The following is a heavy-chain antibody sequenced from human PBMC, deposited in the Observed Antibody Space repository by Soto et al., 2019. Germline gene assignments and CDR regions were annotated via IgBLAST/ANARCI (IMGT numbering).Heavy chain of an antibody. CDR3: ARARAFIAAADLDY. D-gene: IGHD6-13*01. Sequence: PSETLSLTCTVSGGSISSGGYYWSWIRQHPGKGLEWIGYIYYSGSTYYNPSLKSRVTISVDTSKNQFSLKLSSVTAADTAVYYRARARAFIAAADLDYWGQGTLVTVSS. J-gene: IGHJ4*02. CDR2: IYYSGST. CDR1: GGSISSGGYY. V-gene: IGHV4-31*03.